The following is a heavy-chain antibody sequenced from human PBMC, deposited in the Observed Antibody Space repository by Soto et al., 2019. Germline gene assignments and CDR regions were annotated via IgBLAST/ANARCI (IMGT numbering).Heavy chain of an antibody. CDR3: ARDLSPRSGSSYYYGMDV. CDR1: GYTFTGYY. Sequence: ASVKVSCKASGYTFTGYYMHWVRQAPGQGLEWMGWINPNSGGTNYAQKFQGWVTMTRDTPISTAYMELSRLRSDDTAVYYCARDLSPRSGSSYYYGMDVWGQGTTVTVSS. D-gene: IGHD3-3*01. V-gene: IGHV1-2*04. J-gene: IGHJ6*02. CDR2: INPNSGGT.